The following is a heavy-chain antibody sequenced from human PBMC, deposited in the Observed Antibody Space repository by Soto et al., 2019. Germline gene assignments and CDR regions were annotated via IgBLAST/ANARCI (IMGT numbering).Heavy chain of an antibody. V-gene: IGHV4-39*02. CDR1: GGSVSSSTYS. Sequence: PSETLSLTCTVSGGSVSSSTYSWGWIRQSPGQGLEWIGTIYSSENTYYNPSLVSRVTISVDTSKNDFSLKLSSVTAADTAVYYCARSITIFGVVTTIDYWGQGTLVTVSS. D-gene: IGHD3-3*01. J-gene: IGHJ4*02. CDR2: IYSSENT. CDR3: ARSITIFGVVTTIDY.